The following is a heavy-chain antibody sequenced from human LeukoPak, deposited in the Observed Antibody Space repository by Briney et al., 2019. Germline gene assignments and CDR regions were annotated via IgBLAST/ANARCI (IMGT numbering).Heavy chain of an antibody. V-gene: IGHV1-2*02. D-gene: IGHD2-2*02. CDR2: INPNSGGT. CDR3: ARRAVVPAAIPFYYYYYMDV. CDR1: GYTFTGYY. J-gene: IGHJ6*03. Sequence: AASVKVSCKASGYTFTGYYMHWVRQAPGQGLEWMGWINPNSGGTNYAQKFQGRVTMTRDTSISTAYMELSRLRSDDTAVYYCARRAVVPAAIPFYYYYYMDVWGKGTTVTVSS.